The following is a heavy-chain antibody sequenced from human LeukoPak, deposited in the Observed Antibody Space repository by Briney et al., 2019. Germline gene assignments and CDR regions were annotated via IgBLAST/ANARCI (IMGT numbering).Heavy chain of an antibody. J-gene: IGHJ4*02. CDR1: GVSAGNNY. D-gene: IGHD1-14*01. CDR3: AKVPEVF. Sequence: GGSQTQSSAAAGVSAGNNYRGWVSQAPGKGLEWGSVIYSGGSTHYADSVKGRFTISRDSSTNTRYLQMNTLRAEDTAVYYWAKVPEVFGGQGTLVTVSS. V-gene: IGHV3-53*01. CDR2: IYSGGST.